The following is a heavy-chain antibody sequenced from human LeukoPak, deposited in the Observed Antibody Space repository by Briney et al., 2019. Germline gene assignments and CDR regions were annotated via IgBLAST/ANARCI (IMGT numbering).Heavy chain of an antibody. CDR1: GCLLRICR. D-gene: IGHD3-3*01. CDR3: AQDWFATTDY. V-gene: IGHV3-74*01. J-gene: IGHJ4*02. CDR2: ITTDETT. Sequence: GWALTLSCPASGCLLRICRVLGLRRVPGKGLMWVSRITTDETTTYADSVRGRFSNSRDNAKNNVYPQMNSLRVEDTAVYYCAQDWFATTDYWGQGILVTVSS.